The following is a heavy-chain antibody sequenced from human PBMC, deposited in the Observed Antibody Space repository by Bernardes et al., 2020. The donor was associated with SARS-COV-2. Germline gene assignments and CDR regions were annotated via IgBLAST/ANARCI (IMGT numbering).Heavy chain of an antibody. Sequence: ETLSLTCTVSGGSMNTFYWAWIRQPPGKGLEWIGYINHSGRTDYNPSLKSRVTISVHTSEKQFSLKLSSVTAADTAVYYCAREFPRSGWPLFDSWGQGTLVTVSS. CDR2: INHSGRT. CDR3: AREFPRSGWPLFDS. D-gene: IGHD6-19*01. J-gene: IGHJ4*02. CDR1: GGSMNTFY. V-gene: IGHV4-59*01.